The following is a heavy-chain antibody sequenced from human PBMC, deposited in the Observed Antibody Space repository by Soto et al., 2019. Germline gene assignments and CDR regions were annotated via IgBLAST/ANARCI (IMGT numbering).Heavy chain of an antibody. Sequence: QVQLVESGGGLVKPGGSLRLSCAASGFTFNDYYMSWIRQAPGKGLEWVSYISSSGSTMYYADSVKGRFTISRDNAKKSVYLQMNSLRAEDTAVYYCARDPVSMGASTRYFDYWGQGTLVTVSS. CDR1: GFTFNDYY. D-gene: IGHD1-26*01. CDR3: ARDPVSMGASTRYFDY. J-gene: IGHJ4*02. V-gene: IGHV3-11*01. CDR2: ISSSGSTM.